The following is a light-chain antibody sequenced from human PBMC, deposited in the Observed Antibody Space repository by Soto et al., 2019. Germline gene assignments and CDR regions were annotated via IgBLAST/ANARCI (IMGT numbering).Light chain of an antibody. V-gene: IGLV1-44*01. CDR1: SSNIGSNT. J-gene: IGLJ2*01. CDR3: AAWDDSLNGHVV. CDR2: SNN. Sequence: VLTQPPSASGTPGQRVTISCSGSSSNIGSNTVNWYQQLPGTAPKLLIYSNNQRPSGVPDRFSGSKSGTSASLAISGLQSEDEADYYCAAWDDSLNGHVVFGGGTKVTVL.